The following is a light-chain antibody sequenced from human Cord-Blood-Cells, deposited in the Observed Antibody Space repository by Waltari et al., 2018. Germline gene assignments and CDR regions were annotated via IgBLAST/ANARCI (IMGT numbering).Light chain of an antibody. V-gene: IGKV3-15*01. CDR3: QQYNNWPIT. CDR1: QSVSSN. Sequence: IVMTQSPATLSVSPGDTASLSCRASQSVSSNLAWYQQKPGQAPRLLIYGASTRDTGIPARFSGSGSGTEFTLTISSLQSEDFAVYYCQQYNNWPITFGQGTRLEIK. J-gene: IGKJ5*01. CDR2: GAS.